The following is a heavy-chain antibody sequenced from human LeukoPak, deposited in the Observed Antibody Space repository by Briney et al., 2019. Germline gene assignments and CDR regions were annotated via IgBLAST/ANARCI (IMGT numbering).Heavy chain of an antibody. CDR2: IYTSGST. Sequence: KPSETLSLTCTVSGGSISSYYWSWIRLPPGKGLEWIGRIYTSGSTNYNPSLKSRATMSVDTSKNQFSLKLSSVTAADTAVYYCARESPYNWNYYYYYYYGMDVWGQGTTVTVSS. D-gene: IGHD1-7*01. J-gene: IGHJ6*02. CDR3: ARESPYNWNYYYYYYYGMDV. CDR1: GGSISSYY. V-gene: IGHV4-4*07.